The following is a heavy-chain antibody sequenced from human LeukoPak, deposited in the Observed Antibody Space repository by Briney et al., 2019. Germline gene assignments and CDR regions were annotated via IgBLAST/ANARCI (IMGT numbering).Heavy chain of an antibody. J-gene: IGHJ4*02. CDR2: IRYDGTNI. CDR3: ATGTYEY. V-gene: IGHV3-30*02. Sequence: GGSLRLSCAASGFTFSSYGMHWVRQAPGKGLEWVAFIRYDGTNIYYADSVKGRFTISRDNSKNTLYVQMKSLRAEDTAVYYCATGTYEYWGQGTLVTVSS. D-gene: IGHD1-14*01. CDR1: GFTFSSYG.